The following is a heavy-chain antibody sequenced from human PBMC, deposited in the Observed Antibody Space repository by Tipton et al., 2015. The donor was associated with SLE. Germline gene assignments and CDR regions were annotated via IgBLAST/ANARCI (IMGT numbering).Heavy chain of an antibody. CDR1: GFTFSSYA. CDR2: ISGSGGST. Sequence: SLSLSCAASGFTFSSYAMSWVRQAPGKGLVWVSAISGSGGSTYYADSVKGRFTISRDNSKNTLYLQMNRLRAEDTAVYYCASSITMVRGDAFDIWGQGTMVTVSS. J-gene: IGHJ3*02. CDR3: ASSITMVRGDAFDI. D-gene: IGHD3-10*01. V-gene: IGHV3-23*01.